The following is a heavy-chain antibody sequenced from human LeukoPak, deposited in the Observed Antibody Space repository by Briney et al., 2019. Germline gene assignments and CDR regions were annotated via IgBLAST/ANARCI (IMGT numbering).Heavy chain of an antibody. D-gene: IGHD2-15*01. CDR1: GFTFTDYT. Sequence: GGSLRLSCVASGFTFTDYTLNWVRQAPGKGLEWVSSITARVTYADSVRGRFTLSRDVAKTSAFLQMNSLRVDDTGVYYCSRERYCSGGSCYAEYYFDYWGQGTLVTVSS. CDR3: SRERYCSGGSCYAEYYFDY. V-gene: IGHV3-69-1*01. CDR2: ITARV. J-gene: IGHJ4*02.